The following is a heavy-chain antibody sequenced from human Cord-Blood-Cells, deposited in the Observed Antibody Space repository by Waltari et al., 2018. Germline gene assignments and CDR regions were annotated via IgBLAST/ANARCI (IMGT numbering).Heavy chain of an antibody. Sequence: QVQLQQWGAGPVKTSETLSLVCAGYAGSFSGEHWDGIRPPPGKAAEWIWEINHSGSTNYNPSLKSRVTISVDTSKNQFSLKLSSVTAADTAVYYCAREPYSITIFGVVILTYYFDYWGQGTLVTVSS. CDR3: AREPYSITIFGVVILTYYFDY. V-gene: IGHV4-34*01. J-gene: IGHJ4*02. CDR2: INHSGST. D-gene: IGHD3-3*01. CDR1: AGSFSGEH.